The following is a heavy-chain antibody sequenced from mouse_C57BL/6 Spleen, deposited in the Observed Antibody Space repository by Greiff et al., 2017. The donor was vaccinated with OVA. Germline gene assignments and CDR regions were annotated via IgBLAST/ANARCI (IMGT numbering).Heavy chain of an antibody. CDR2: INPNNGGT. V-gene: IGHV1-18*01. CDR3: ARGRAQSYFDY. CDR1: GYTFTDYN. D-gene: IGHD3-2*02. J-gene: IGHJ2*01. Sequence: EVQRVESGPELVKPGASVKIPCKAPGYTFTDYNMDWVKQSHGKSLEWIGDINPNNGGTIYNQKFKGKATLTVDKSSSTAYMELSSLTSEDTAVYYCARGRAQSYFDYWGQGTTLTVSS.